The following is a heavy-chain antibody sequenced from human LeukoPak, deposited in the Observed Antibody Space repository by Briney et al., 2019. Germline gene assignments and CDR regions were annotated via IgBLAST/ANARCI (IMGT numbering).Heavy chain of an antibody. CDR2: IYYSGST. Sequence: SETLSLTCTVSGGSISSYYWSWIRQPPGKGLEWIGYIYYSGSTNYNPSLKSRVTISVDTSKNQFSLKLSSVTAADTAVYYCARRTGDGDSSSFDYWGQGTLVTVSS. V-gene: IGHV4-59*08. D-gene: IGHD6-13*01. CDR1: GGSISSYY. J-gene: IGHJ4*02. CDR3: ARRTGDGDSSSFDY.